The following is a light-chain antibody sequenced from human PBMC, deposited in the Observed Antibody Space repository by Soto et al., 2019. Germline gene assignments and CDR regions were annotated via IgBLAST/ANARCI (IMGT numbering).Light chain of an antibody. J-gene: IGKJ1*01. Sequence: AIRMTQSPSSLSASTGDRVTITCRASQGISSYLAWYQQKPGKAPKLLIYAASTLQSGVPSRFSGSGSGTDFTLTSSCLQSEDFATYYCQQYYSYSWTFGQGTNVEIK. CDR1: QGISSY. CDR2: AAS. V-gene: IGKV1-8*01. CDR3: QQYYSYSWT.